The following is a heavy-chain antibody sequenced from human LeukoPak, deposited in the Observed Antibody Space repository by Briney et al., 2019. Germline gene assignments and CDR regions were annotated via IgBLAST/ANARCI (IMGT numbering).Heavy chain of an antibody. V-gene: IGHV4-61*02. CDR1: GGSINSGRYY. J-gene: IGHJ6*03. CDR2: LYISGST. CDR3: ARDRAGNMDV. Sequence: SQTLSLTCNVSGGSINSGRYYWSWIRQPAGRGLEWIGRLYISGSTNYNPSLKSRVTIENTSKNQLSLKLSSVTAADTAVYYCARDRAGNMDVWGKGTTVTVSS.